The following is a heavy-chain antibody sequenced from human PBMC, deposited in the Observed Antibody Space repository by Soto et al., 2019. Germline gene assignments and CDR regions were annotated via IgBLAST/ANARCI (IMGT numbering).Heavy chain of an antibody. CDR2: ISYDGSNK. D-gene: IGHD6-19*01. V-gene: IGHV3-30*18. CDR3: AKDSDSSGWYFGY. CDR1: GFTFSSYG. Sequence: GGSLRLSCAASGFTFSSYGMHWVRQAPGKGLEWVAVISYDGSNKYYADSVKGRFTISRDNSKNTLYLQMNSLRAEDTAVYYCAKDSDSSGWYFGYWGQGTLVTVSS. J-gene: IGHJ4*02.